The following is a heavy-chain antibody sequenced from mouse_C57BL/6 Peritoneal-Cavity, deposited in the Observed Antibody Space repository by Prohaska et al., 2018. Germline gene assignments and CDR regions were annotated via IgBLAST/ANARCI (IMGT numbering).Heavy chain of an antibody. CDR3: TNYYGSSYAMDY. CDR2: IDPETGGT. Sequence: QVQLQQSGAELVRPGASVTLSCKASGYTFTDYEMHWVKQTPVHGLEWIGAIDPETGGTAYNHKFKSKAILTADKSSSTSYIDLRSMTSEDSASDYCTNYYGSSYAMDYWGQGTSVTVSS. V-gene: IGHV1-15*01. D-gene: IGHD1-1*01. J-gene: IGHJ4*01. CDR1: GYTFTDYE.